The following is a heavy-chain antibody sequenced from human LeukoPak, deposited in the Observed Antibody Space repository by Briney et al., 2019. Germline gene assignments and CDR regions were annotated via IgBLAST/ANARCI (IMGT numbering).Heavy chain of an antibody. CDR1: GFTFDDYA. CDR2: ISWNSGSI. Sequence: GGSLRLSCAASGFTFDDYAMHWVRQAPGKGLEWVSGISWNSGSIGYADSVKGRFTISRHNSKNTLYLQMNSLRAEDTAVYYCARDRGVAGFHYFDYWGQGTLVTVSS. J-gene: IGHJ4*02. V-gene: IGHV3-9*01. CDR3: ARDRGVAGFHYFDY. D-gene: IGHD6-19*01.